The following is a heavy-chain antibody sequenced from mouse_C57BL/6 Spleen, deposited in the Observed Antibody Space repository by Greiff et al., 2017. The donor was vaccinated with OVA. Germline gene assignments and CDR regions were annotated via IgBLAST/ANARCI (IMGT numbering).Heavy chain of an antibody. J-gene: IGHJ4*01. CDR3: ARSTTPNYYAMDY. D-gene: IGHD1-2*01. CDR2: INPSNGGT. V-gene: IGHV1-53*01. CDR1: GYTFTSYW. Sequence: QVQLKQPGTELVKPGASVKLSCKASGYTFTSYWMHWVKQRPGQGLEWIGNINPSNGGTNYNEKFKSKATLTVDKSSSTAYMQLSSLTSEDSAVYYCARSTTPNYYAMDYWGQGTSVTVSS.